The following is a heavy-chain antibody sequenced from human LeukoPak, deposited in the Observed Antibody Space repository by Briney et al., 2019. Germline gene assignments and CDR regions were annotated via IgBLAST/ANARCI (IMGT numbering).Heavy chain of an antibody. J-gene: IGHJ4*02. Sequence: GGSLRLSCAASGLTFNNYGMHWVRQAPGKGLEWVSIIYSDGRDKYYADSVKGRFTVSRDNSKNTLYLQMNSLSDEDTAVYYCATDRSLSYFDYWGQGTLVTVSS. CDR2: IYSDGRDK. V-gene: IGHV3-33*01. CDR3: ATDRSLSYFDY. CDR1: GLTFNNYG.